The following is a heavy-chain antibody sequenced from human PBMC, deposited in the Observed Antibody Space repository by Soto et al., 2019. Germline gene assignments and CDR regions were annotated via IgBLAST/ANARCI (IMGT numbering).Heavy chain of an antibody. CDR2: ISGSGGST. CDR1: GFTFSSYA. J-gene: IGHJ4*02. V-gene: IGHV3-23*01. CDR3: AKDPARGMTMVTTLTRPGPFDY. D-gene: IGHD4-17*01. Sequence: PGGSLRLSCAASGFTFSSYAMSWVRQAPGKGLEWVSAISGSGGSTYYADSVKGRFTISRDNSKNTLYLQMNRVRAEDTAVYYCAKDPARGMTMVTTLTRPGPFDYSGQGPLVTVSS.